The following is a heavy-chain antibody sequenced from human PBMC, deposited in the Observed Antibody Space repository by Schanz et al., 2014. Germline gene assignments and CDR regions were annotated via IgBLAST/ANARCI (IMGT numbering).Heavy chain of an antibody. D-gene: IGHD6-13*01. CDR1: GFTFSDYW. Sequence: EVQLVESGGGLVKPGGFLRLSCAASGFTFSDYWMSWVRQAPGKGPEWVANIKHDGSVKDYVDSVEGRFTISRDNAKRSLCLQMNSLRVEDTAVYFCVSQTGSPNYWGQGTLVTVSS. CDR2: IKHDGSVK. CDR3: VSQTGSPNY. V-gene: IGHV3-7*02. J-gene: IGHJ4*02.